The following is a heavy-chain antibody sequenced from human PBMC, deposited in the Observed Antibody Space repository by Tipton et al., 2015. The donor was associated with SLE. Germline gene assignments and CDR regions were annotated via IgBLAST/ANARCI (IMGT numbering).Heavy chain of an antibody. V-gene: IGHV4-34*01. CDR3: TRLQVAIGVDEYGMDV. Sequence: LRLSCAVYGGSFSGYYWSWIRQPPGKGLEWIGEINHSGSTNYNPSLKSRVTISVDTSKNQFSLKLSSVTAADTAVYYCTRLQVAIGVDEYGMDVWGQGTTVIVSS. CDR1: GGSFSGYY. D-gene: IGHD2-8*01. J-gene: IGHJ6*02. CDR2: INHSGST.